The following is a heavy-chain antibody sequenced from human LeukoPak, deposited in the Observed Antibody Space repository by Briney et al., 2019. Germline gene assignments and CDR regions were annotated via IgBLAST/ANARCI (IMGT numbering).Heavy chain of an antibody. CDR2: INPNSGGT. D-gene: IGHD3-10*01. V-gene: IGHV1-2*02. Sequence: ASVKVSCKASGYTFTGYYMHWVRQAPGQGLEWMGWINPNSGGTNYAQKLQGRVTMTTDTSTSTAYMELRSLRSDDTAVYYCATLYGSGSYYNIGDYWGQGTLVTVSS. CDR3: ATLYGSGSYYNIGDY. CDR1: GYTFTGYY. J-gene: IGHJ4*02.